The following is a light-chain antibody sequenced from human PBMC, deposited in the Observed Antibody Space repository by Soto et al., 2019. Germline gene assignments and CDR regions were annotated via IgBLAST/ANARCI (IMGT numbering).Light chain of an antibody. Sequence: QSVLTQPPSVSAAPGQRVTISCTGSSSNIGAGYEAHWYQQVPGTAPKLLIYENNNRPSGVPDRFSGSKSGTSASLAITGLQAEDEAEYYCQSYDRSLSAYVFGTGTKVTVL. CDR3: QSYDRSLSAYV. V-gene: IGLV1-40*01. CDR2: ENN. J-gene: IGLJ1*01. CDR1: SSNIGAGYE.